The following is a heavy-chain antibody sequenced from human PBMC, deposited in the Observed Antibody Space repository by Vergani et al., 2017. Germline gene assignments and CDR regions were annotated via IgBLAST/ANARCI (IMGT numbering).Heavy chain of an antibody. CDR3: ARRRGGGVTIYSNSRKIWFDP. Sequence: QVQLQQWGAGLLKPSETLSLTCAVYGGSFSGYYWSWIRQPPGKGLEWIGEINHSGSTNYNPSLKSRVTISVDTSKNQFSLKLSSVTAADTAVYYCARRRGGGVTIYSNSRKIWFDPWGQGTLVTVSS. J-gene: IGHJ5*02. V-gene: IGHV4-34*01. CDR2: INHSGST. D-gene: IGHD4-11*01. CDR1: GGSFSGYY.